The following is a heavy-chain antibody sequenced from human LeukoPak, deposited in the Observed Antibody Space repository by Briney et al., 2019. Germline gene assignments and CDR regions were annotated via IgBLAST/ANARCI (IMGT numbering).Heavy chain of an antibody. J-gene: IGHJ6*03. CDR3: TRHVEQQPYYYYYYMDV. Sequence: GGSLRLSCAASGFTFSGSAMHWVRQASGKGLEWVGRIRSKANSYATAYAASVKGRFTIPRDDSKNTAYLQMNSLKTEDTAVYYCTRHVEQQPYYYYYYMDVWGKGTTVTVSS. D-gene: IGHD6-13*01. CDR1: GFTFSGSA. V-gene: IGHV3-73*01. CDR2: IRSKANSYAT.